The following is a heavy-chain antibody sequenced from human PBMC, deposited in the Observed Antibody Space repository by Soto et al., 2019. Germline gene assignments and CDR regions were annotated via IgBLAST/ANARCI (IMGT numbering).Heavy chain of an antibody. V-gene: IGHV4-34*01. D-gene: IGHD5-12*01. CDR1: GESFIGYY. CDR2: INHGGST. J-gene: IGHJ5*02. Sequence: SETLSLTCAVYGESFIGYYWTWIRQSPGKGLEWIGEINHGGSTNYNPSLKSRVTISIDTSKNQFSLKFSSVTAADTSVYYCARTDIVATNWFDPWGQGTLVTVSS. CDR3: ARTDIVATNWFDP.